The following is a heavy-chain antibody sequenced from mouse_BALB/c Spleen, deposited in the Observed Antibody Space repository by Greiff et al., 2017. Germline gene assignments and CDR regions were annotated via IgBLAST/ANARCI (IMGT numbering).Heavy chain of an antibody. CDR2: IYPGNSDT. CDR3: TRSGYCRCYDYAMDY. CDR1: GYTFTSYW. J-gene: IGHJ4*01. V-gene: IGHV1-5*01. D-gene: IGHD2-14*01. Sequence: VQLQQSGPVLARPGASVKMSCKASGYTFTSYWMHWVKQRHGQGLEWIGAIYPGNSDTSYNQKFKGKAKLTAVTSTNTAYMELSSLTNEDTAVYYGTRSGYCRCYDYAMDYWGQGTSVTVSS.